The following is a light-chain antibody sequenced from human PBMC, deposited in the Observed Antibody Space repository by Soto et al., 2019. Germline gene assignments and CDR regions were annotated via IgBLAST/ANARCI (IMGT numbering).Light chain of an antibody. V-gene: IGLV2-14*01. CDR1: SSDVGGYNY. CDR3: SPYTSSSTLGV. CDR2: EVS. Sequence: QSALTQPASVSGSPGQSITISCTGTSSDVGGYNYVSWYQQHPGKAPKLMIYEVSNRPSGVSNRFSSSKSGNTASLTISGLQAEDEADYYCSPYTSSSTLGVFGTGTKLTVL. J-gene: IGLJ1*01.